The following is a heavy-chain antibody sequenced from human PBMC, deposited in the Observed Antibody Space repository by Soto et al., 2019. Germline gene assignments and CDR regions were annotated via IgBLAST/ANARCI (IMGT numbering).Heavy chain of an antibody. CDR1: GFTFSNYG. CDR2: ISYDGGNK. CDR3: ARDDTYSSGGSCYSGGGGLDC. Sequence: LRLSCAASGFTFSNYGIHWVRQAPGKGLEWVAFISYDGGNKYYADSVKGRFTISRDNSKNTLYLQMNSMRAEDTAVYYCARDDTYSSGGSCYSGGGGLDCWGQGTLVTVSS. V-gene: IGHV3-30*03. J-gene: IGHJ4*02. D-gene: IGHD2-15*01.